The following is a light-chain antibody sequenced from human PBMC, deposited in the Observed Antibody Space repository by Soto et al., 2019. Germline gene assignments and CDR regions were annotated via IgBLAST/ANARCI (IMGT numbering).Light chain of an antibody. J-gene: IGKJ1*01. CDR3: QQYNNWPPWT. CDR1: QSVSSN. CDR2: GVS. V-gene: IGKV3-15*01. Sequence: VMTQSPATLSVSPGERANLYCRASQSVSSNLAWYQQKPGQAPRLLIYGVSARATGIPARFSGSGSGTEFTLTISSLQSEDFALYYCQQYNNWPPWTFGQGTKVEIK.